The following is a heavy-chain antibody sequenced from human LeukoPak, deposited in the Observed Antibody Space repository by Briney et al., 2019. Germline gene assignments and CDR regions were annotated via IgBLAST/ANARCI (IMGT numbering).Heavy chain of an antibody. CDR2: ISAGGGST. Sequence: GGSLRLSCAASGFTFSSYAMSWVRQAPGKGLEWVSGISAGGGSTYYADSVKGRFTISRVNSKNTLYLQMNSLRAEDTAVYYCAKGVSGGGPATYYGMDVWGQGTTVTVSS. J-gene: IGHJ6*02. CDR3: AKGVSGGGPATYYGMDV. V-gene: IGHV3-23*01. D-gene: IGHD2-15*01. CDR1: GFTFSSYA.